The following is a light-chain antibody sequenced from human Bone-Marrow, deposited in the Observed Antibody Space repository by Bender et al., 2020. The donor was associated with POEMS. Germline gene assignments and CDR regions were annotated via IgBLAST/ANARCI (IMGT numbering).Light chain of an antibody. CDR1: KLGEKY. Sequence: SYELTQPPSVSVSPGQTASITCSGDKLGEKYVSWFQQRPGQSPLLVIYQDRKRPSGIPERFSGSNSGSAATLTISGTQAVDEADFYCQAWDSSTATYVFGTGTKVPVL. V-gene: IGLV3-1*01. J-gene: IGLJ1*01. CDR2: QDR. CDR3: QAWDSSTATYV.